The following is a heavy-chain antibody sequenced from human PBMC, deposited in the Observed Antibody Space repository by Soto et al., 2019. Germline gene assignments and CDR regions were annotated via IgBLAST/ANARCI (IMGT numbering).Heavy chain of an antibody. Sequence: SETLSLTCTVSGGSVSSGSYYWSWIRQPPGKGLEWIGYIYYSGSTNYNPSLKSRVTISVDTSKNQFSLKLNSVTAADTAVYYCARTGWNYPLDYWGQGTLVTVPS. CDR1: GGSVSSGSYY. J-gene: IGHJ4*02. D-gene: IGHD1-7*01. V-gene: IGHV4-61*01. CDR2: IYYSGST. CDR3: ARTGWNYPLDY.